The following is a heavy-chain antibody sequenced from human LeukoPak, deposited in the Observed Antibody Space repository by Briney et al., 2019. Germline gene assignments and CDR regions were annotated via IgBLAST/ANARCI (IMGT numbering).Heavy chain of an antibody. CDR3: AKVTSAGVGAIPYSGFDS. V-gene: IGHV1-18*01. CDR2: ITAYNANT. CDR1: GYTFSSHG. Sequence: GASVKVSCKASGYTFSSHGISWVRQAPGQGLEWMGWITAYNANTNYAQKVQGRVTMTRDTSTSTAYMELRSLRSDDTAVSYCAKVTSAGVGAIPYSGFDSWGQGTLVTVSS. D-gene: IGHD1-26*01. J-gene: IGHJ4*02.